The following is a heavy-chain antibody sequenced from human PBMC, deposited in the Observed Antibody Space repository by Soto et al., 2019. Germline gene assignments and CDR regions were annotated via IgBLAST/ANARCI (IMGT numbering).Heavy chain of an antibody. V-gene: IGHV3-48*02. Sequence: HPGGSLRLSCEASGFTFSSYSMKWVRQAPGKGLEWVSYISSTGSTIYYADSVKGRFTISRDNAKNSLYLQMNSLRDADTAVYYCARDSCTNTICAADYWGQGTLVTVSS. D-gene: IGHD2-2*01. CDR1: GFTFSSYS. CDR3: ARDSCTNTICAADY. CDR2: ISSTGSTI. J-gene: IGHJ4*02.